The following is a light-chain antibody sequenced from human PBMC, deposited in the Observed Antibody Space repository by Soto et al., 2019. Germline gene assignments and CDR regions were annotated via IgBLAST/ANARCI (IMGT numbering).Light chain of an antibody. Sequence: QSALTQPASVSGSPGQSITISCTGTSSDIGAYNYVSWYQHHPGKGPKLIIYDVSNRPSGVSNRFSGSKSANTASLTISGLQAEDEADYYCSSYKTSSNTPLVFGGGTKLTVL. J-gene: IGLJ2*01. V-gene: IGLV2-14*03. CDR1: SSDIGAYNY. CDR3: SSYKTSSNTPLV. CDR2: DVS.